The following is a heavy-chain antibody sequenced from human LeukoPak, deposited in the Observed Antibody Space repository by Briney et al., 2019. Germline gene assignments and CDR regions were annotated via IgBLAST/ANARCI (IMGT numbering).Heavy chain of an antibody. D-gene: IGHD5-18*01. CDR3: AKGNGYSYGRYYFDY. Sequence: PGGSLRLSCAASEFTYSSYALGWVRQAPGKGLEWVSAITASGGNTYYADSVKGRFTISRDNSKNTLYLQVNSLRAEDTAVYYCAKGNGYSYGRYYFDYWGQGTLVTVSS. CDR1: EFTYSSYA. CDR2: ITASGGNT. V-gene: IGHV3-23*01. J-gene: IGHJ4*02.